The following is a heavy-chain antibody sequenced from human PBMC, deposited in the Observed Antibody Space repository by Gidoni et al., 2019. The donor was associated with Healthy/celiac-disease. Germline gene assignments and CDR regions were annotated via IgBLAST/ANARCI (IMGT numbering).Heavy chain of an antibody. D-gene: IGHD3-10*01. CDR1: GYTFTGYY. Sequence: QVQLVQSGAEVKTPGASVKVSCKASGYTFTGYYMHWVRQAPGQGLEWMGWINPNRGGTNYAQKFQGWVTMTRDTSISTAYMELSRLRSDDTAVYYCARDRDYYGSGSYYRLRYYYYGMDVWGQGTTVTVSS. CDR2: INPNRGGT. J-gene: IGHJ6*02. V-gene: IGHV1-2*04. CDR3: ARDRDYYGSGSYYRLRYYYYGMDV.